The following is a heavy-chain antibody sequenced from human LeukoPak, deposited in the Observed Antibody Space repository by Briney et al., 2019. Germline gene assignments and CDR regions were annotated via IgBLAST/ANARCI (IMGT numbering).Heavy chain of an antibody. J-gene: IGHJ6*02. CDR2: KNPNSGRT. V-gene: IGHV1-8*02. CDR1: GYAFSDHG. CDR3: ARGPVKTHGMDV. Sequence: ASVKVSCTASGYAFSDHGVNWVRQAPGQGLEWMGWKNPNSGRTGFAQRFQGRLTMTTDTSISTAYMELSSLTSEDTAVYYCARGPVKTHGMDVWGQGTTVTVSS.